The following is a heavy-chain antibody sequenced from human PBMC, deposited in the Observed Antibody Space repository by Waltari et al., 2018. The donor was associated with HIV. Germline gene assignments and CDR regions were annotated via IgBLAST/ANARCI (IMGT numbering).Heavy chain of an antibody. CDR1: GFPFSSHW. D-gene: IGHD4-17*01. V-gene: IGHV3-74*01. J-gene: IGHJ4*02. CDR3: TREGVETTAPADY. Sequence: EVQLVESGGGLVQAGGSVRLSCAASGFPFSSHWMHWVRQAPGKGLVWVARINGDGSGTSYADSVRSRFSISRENAENSLHLHMNSVRPEDTGLYYCTREGVETTAPADYWGQGTLVTVSS. CDR2: INGDGSGT.